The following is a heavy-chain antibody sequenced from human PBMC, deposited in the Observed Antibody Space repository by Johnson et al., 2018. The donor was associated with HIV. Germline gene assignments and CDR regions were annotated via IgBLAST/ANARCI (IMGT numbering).Heavy chain of an antibody. Sequence: HVQLLESGGGVVQPGGSLRLSCATSGFTFRNFGMHWVRQAPGKGLEWVSFIRYDGSSEYYADSVKGRFTISRDNSKNTLYLQMNSLRAEDTAVYYCAKVTGYSSGWFLDAFDIWGQGTMVTVSS. V-gene: IGHV3-30*02. D-gene: IGHD6-19*01. CDR3: AKVTGYSSGWFLDAFDI. CDR1: GFTFRNFG. CDR2: IRYDGSSE. J-gene: IGHJ3*02.